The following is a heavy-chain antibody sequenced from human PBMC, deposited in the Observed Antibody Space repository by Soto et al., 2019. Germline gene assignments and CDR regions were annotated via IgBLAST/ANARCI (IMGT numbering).Heavy chain of an antibody. CDR1: GDSISSDYYH. CDR3: AREDDGGDSLDV. Sequence: QVQLQQSGPGLVKPSQTLSLTCTVSGDSISSDYYHWTWIRQSPGKGLEWIGYIHHSGSIFYNPSLKSRVTISVHTSKNQFSLHLSSVTAADTAVYFCAREDDGGDSLDVWGQGTTVTVSS. D-gene: IGHD2-21*02. CDR2: IHHSGSI. V-gene: IGHV4-30-4*08. J-gene: IGHJ6*02.